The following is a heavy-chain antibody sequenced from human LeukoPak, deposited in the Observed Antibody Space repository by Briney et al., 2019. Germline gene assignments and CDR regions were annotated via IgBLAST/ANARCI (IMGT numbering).Heavy chain of an antibody. J-gene: IGHJ6*02. CDR3: ARVADTAMVYGMDV. CDR2: ISSSSYYI. CDR1: GFTFSSYS. V-gene: IGHV3-21*01. Sequence: GGSLRLSCAASGFTFSSYSMNWVRQAPGKGLEWVSSISSSSYYIYYADSVKGRFTISRDNAKNSLHLQMNSLGAEDTAVYYCARVADTAMVYGMDVWGQGTTVTVSS. D-gene: IGHD5-18*01.